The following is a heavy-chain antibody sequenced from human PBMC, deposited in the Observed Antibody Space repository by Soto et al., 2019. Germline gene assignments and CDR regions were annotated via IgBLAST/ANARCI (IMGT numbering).Heavy chain of an antibody. V-gene: IGHV4-4*07. Sequence: ASETLSLTCTVSGGSITDYSWVWIRQPAGKGLEWIGRIFSSGSTNYNPSLKGRITMSLDTSKNQFSLKLNSATATDTAVYFCARDQGVVVTADNWFDPWGQGTTVTVSS. J-gene: IGHJ5*01. D-gene: IGHD2-21*02. CDR1: GGSITDYS. CDR2: IFSSGST. CDR3: ARDQGVVVTADNWFDP.